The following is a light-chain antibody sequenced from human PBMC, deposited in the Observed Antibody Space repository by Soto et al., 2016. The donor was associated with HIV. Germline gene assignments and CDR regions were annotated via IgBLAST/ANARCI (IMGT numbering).Light chain of an antibody. CDR3: NSRAKGV. V-gene: IGLV3-19*01. J-gene: IGLJ2*01. CDR1: SLRSYY. Sequence: SSELTQDPAVSVALGQTVRITCQGDSLRSYYASWYQQKPGQAPVLVIYGKNNRPSGIPDRFSGSSSGNTASLTITGAQAEDEADYYCNSRAKGVFGGGTKLTVL. CDR2: GKN.